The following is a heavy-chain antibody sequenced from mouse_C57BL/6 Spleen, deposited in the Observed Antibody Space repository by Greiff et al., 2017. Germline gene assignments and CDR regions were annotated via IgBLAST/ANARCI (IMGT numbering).Heavy chain of an antibody. CDR3: TRYGIYYYGSSQYWDFEV. D-gene: IGHD1-1*01. CDR1: GYTFTDYE. J-gene: IGHJ1*03. V-gene: IGHV1-15*01. Sequence: QVQLQQSGAELVRPGASVTLSCKASGYTFTDYEMHWVKQTPVHGLEWIGAIDPETGGTAYNQKFKGKAILTADKSSSTAYMELRSLTSEDSAVYYCTRYGIYYYGSSQYWDFEVWGTGTTVTVAS. CDR2: IDPETGGT.